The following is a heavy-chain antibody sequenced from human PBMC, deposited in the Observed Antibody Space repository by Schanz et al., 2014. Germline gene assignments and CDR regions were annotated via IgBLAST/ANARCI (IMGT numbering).Heavy chain of an antibody. CDR3: VKDPSYGSDWVKYLDH. V-gene: IGHV3-48*02. CDR1: GFTFSRNA. Sequence: EVQLVESGGGLVQPGGSLRLSCAASGFTFSRNAMNWVRQAPGKGLEWVSYISATSAKIDYADSVQGRFTISRDNSKNSRYLQMSSMRDEDTDVYYCVKDPSYGSDWVKYLDHWGQGTLVTVSS. CDR2: ISATSAKI. D-gene: IGHD1-26*01. J-gene: IGHJ4*02.